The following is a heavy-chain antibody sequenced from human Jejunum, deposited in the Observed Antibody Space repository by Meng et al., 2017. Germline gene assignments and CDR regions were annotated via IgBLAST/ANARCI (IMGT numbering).Heavy chain of an antibody. CDR1: GFIFSRGD. CDR2: VLAGGTRT. V-gene: IGHV3-23*01. J-gene: IGHJ4*02. CDR3: AKYLSRDSGTYFYALEY. D-gene: IGHD3-22*01. Sequence: GGSLRLSCAASGFIFSRGDMAWVRQTPHKGLEWVASVLAGGTRTIYPDSVKGRFTISRDDSKNSVSLLMSSLRAEDTAVYYCAKYLSRDSGTYFYALEYWGQAMLVTFSS.